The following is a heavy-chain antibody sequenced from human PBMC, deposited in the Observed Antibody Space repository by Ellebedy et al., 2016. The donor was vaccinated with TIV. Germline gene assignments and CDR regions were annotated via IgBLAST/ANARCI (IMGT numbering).Heavy chain of an antibody. V-gene: IGHV4-59*01. CDR1: GGSMNNDC. CDR3: ARDASSDYYDTSGYYLGTHVLNWFDP. Sequence: SETLSLXCTVSGGSMNNDCWSWIRQPPGKGLEWVGYVCHSGSPNNNPSLKSRLTMSLDTSKNQFSLKLSSVTAADTAVYYCARDASSDYYDTSGYYLGTHVLNWFDPWGQGTLVTVSS. D-gene: IGHD3-22*01. J-gene: IGHJ5*02. CDR2: VCHSGSP.